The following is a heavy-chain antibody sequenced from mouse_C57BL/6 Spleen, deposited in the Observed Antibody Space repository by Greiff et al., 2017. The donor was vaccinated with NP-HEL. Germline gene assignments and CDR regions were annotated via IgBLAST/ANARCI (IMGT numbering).Heavy chain of an antibody. D-gene: IGHD1-1*01. CDR3: TTWGDYYGSRAWFAY. V-gene: IGHV14-4*01. CDR2: IDPENGDT. J-gene: IGHJ3*01. Sequence: EVQLQQSGAELVRPGASVKLSCTASGFNIKDDYMHWVKQRPEQGLEWIGWIDPENGDTEYASKFQGKATITADTSSHTAYLQLSSLTSEDTAVYYWTTWGDYYGSRAWFAYWGQGTLVTVSA. CDR1: GFNIKDDY.